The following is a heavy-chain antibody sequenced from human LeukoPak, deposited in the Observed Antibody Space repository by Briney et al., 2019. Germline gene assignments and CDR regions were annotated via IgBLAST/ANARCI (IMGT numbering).Heavy chain of an antibody. V-gene: IGHV4-38-2*02. J-gene: IGHJ1*01. D-gene: IGHD3-9*01. Sequence: SETLSFTCTVSGYSISSGCYWGWIRQPPGKGLEWIGSIYHSGSTYYNPSLKSRVTISVDTSKNHFSLNLSSVTAADTAVYYCARGGYDILTGYYMYFQHWGQGTLVSVSS. CDR2: IYHSGST. CDR3: ARGGYDILTGYYMYFQH. CDR1: GYSISSGCY.